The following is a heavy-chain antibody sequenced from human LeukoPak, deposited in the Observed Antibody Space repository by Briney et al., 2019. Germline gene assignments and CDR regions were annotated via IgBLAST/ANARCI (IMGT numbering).Heavy chain of an antibody. D-gene: IGHD6-19*01. CDR3: ARGSSSIVAGTGPLPV. CDR2: INTNTGNP. CDR1: GYTFTSYA. V-gene: IGHV7-4-1*02. J-gene: IGHJ6*04. Sequence: GASVKVSCKASGYTFTSYAMNWVRQAPGQGLEWMGWINTNTGNPTYAQGFTGRFVFSLDTSVSTAYLQISSLKAEDTAVYYCARGSSSIVAGTGPLPVWGKGTTVTVSS.